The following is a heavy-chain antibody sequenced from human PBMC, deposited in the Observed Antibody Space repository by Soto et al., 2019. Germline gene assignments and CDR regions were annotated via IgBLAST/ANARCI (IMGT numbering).Heavy chain of an antibody. V-gene: IGHV3-30*01. CDR3: ARRQDFGGPHYYYGMDV. CDR2: ISYDGSNK. Sequence: VAVISYDGSNKYYADSVKGRFTISRDNSKNTLYIQMNNLRPDDSAVYYCARRQDFGGPHYYYGMDVWGQGTTVTVSS. D-gene: IGHD3-3*01. J-gene: IGHJ6*02.